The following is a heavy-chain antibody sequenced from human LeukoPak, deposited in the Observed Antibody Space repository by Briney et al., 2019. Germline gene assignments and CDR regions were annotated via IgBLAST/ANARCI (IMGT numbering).Heavy chain of an antibody. J-gene: IGHJ4*02. CDR2: IYSGDST. Sequence: GGSLRLSCAASGFTVSSNYMSWVRQAPGKGLEWVSVIYSGDSTYYVDSVKGRFTISRDNSKNTLYLQMNSLRAEDTAVYYCARGGSTGTTPFDCWGQGTLVTVSS. CDR3: ARGGSTGTTPFDC. V-gene: IGHV3-53*01. CDR1: GFTVSSNY. D-gene: IGHD1-1*01.